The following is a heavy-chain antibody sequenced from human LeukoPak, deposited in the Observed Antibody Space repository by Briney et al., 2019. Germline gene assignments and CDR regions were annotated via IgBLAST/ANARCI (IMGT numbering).Heavy chain of an antibody. CDR2: LSGSGGST. V-gene: IGHV3-23*01. CDR1: GFTFSSYA. CDR3: AREYGSRSYYYDY. J-gene: IGHJ4*02. Sequence: PGGSLRLSCAASGFTFSSYAMSWVRQAPGKGLEWVSALSGSGGSTYYADSVKGRFTISRDNSKNTLYLQMNSLGAEDTAVYYCAREYGSRSYYYDYWGQGTLVTVSS. D-gene: IGHD3-10*01.